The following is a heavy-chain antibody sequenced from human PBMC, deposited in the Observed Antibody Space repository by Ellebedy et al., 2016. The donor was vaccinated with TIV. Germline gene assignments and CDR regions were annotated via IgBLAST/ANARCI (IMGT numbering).Heavy chain of an antibody. CDR3: ARLEGYNSGAFDY. Sequence: GESLKISCKGSGYNFATYWIGWVRQTPGKGLEWMGIIYPGDSNTRYSPSFQGQVTISADKSISTAYLQWSSLKASDTAIYYCARLEGYNSGAFDYWGQGTLVTVSS. J-gene: IGHJ4*02. CDR1: GYNFATYW. D-gene: IGHD5-24*01. V-gene: IGHV5-51*01. CDR2: IYPGDSNT.